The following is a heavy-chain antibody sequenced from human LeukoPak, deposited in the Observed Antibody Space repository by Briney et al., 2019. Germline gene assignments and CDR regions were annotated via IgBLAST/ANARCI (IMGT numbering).Heavy chain of an antibody. CDR3: ARIMTAIPTGDY. J-gene: IGHJ4*02. CDR2: IIPIFGTA. V-gene: IGHV1-69*13. D-gene: IGHD2-21*02. CDR1: GGTFSSYA. Sequence: ASVKVSCKASGGTFSSYAISWVRQAPGQGLEWLGGIIPIFGTANYAQKFQGRVTITADESTSTAYMGLSSLRSEDTAVYYCARIMTAIPTGDYWGQGTLVTVSS.